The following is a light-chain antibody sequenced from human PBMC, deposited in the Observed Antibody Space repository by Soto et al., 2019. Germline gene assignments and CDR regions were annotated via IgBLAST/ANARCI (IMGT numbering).Light chain of an antibody. J-gene: IGKJ1*01. CDR3: MQTLQSRT. CDR2: RGS. Sequence: DIVVTQSPLSLPVTPGEAASISCRSSQSLLHSNGYIYLDWYLQKPGQSPQVLIYRGSNRASGVPERFSGSGSGTDFTLKISRVEAEDVGVYYCMQTLQSRTFGQGTRVEIK. V-gene: IGKV2-28*01. CDR1: QSLLHSNGYIY.